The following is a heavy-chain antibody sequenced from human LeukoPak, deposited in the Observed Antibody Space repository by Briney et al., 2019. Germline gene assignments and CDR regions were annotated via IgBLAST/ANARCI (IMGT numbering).Heavy chain of an antibody. Sequence: GGSLRLSCAASGFTFSNYAMSWVRQAPGKGLEWVSYISGSSSTIYYADSVKGRLTISRDNAKNSLSLQMNSLRAEDTAVYYCATYSGYDRIFDYWGQGTLVTVSS. CDR1: GFTFSNYA. CDR3: ATYSGYDRIFDY. J-gene: IGHJ4*02. D-gene: IGHD5-12*01. V-gene: IGHV3-48*01. CDR2: ISGSSSTI.